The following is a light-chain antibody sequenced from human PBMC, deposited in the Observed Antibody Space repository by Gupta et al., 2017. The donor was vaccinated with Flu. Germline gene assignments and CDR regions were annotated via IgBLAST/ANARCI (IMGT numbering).Light chain of an antibody. J-gene: IGLJ2*01. CDR3: QAWDTSTWV. V-gene: IGLV3-1*01. CDR1: KLGDKY. Sequence: SSELTQPPSVSVSPGQTASITCSGDKLGDKYASWYQQKPGQSPVMVIYHDSKRTSGIPERFSGSNSGNTATLTISGTQAMDEDDYYCQAWDTSTWVFGGGTKLTVL. CDR2: HDS.